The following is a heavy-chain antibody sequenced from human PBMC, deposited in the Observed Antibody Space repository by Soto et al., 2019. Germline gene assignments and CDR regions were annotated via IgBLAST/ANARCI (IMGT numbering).Heavy chain of an antibody. J-gene: IGHJ4*02. CDR1: GFTFSSYS. D-gene: IGHD1-26*01. V-gene: IGHV3-23*01. Sequence: GGSLRLSCAASGFTFSSYSMNWVRQAPGKGLEWVSAISGSGGSTYYADSVKGRFTISRDNSKNTLYLQMNSLRAEDTAVYYCARRGSGSYYDYWGQGALVTVSS. CDR2: ISGSGGST. CDR3: ARRGSGSYYDY.